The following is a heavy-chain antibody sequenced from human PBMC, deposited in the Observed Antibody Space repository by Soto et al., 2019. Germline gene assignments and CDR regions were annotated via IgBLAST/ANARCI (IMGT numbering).Heavy chain of an antibody. CDR3: AKAYLQHCGGDCYFDY. Sequence: PGGSLRLSCAASGFTFSSYAMSWVRQAPGKGLEWVSAISGSGGSTYYADSVKGRFTISRDNSKNTLYLQMNSLRAEDTAVYYCAKAYLQHCGGDCYFDYWGQGTLVTVSS. CDR2: ISGSGGST. CDR1: GFTFSSYA. J-gene: IGHJ4*02. D-gene: IGHD2-21*02. V-gene: IGHV3-23*01.